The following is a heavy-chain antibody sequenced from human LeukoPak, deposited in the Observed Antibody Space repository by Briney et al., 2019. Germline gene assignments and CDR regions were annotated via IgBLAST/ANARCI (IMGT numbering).Heavy chain of an antibody. J-gene: IGHJ6*03. Sequence: GGSLRLSCAASGFTFRSYGIHWVRLAPGKGLEWVGVISYDGSNKNYADSVKGRFTISRDNSKNTVYLQMNSLRAEDTAVYYCAKDRGAVAGVMDVWGKGTTVTVSS. CDR2: ISYDGSNK. V-gene: IGHV3-30*18. D-gene: IGHD6-19*01. CDR1: GFTFRSYG. CDR3: AKDRGAVAGVMDV.